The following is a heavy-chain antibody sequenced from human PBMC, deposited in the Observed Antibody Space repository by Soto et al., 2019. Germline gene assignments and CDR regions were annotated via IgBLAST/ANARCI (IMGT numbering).Heavy chain of an antibody. CDR2: SYYNGVT. Sequence: QVQLQESGPGLVKHSETLSLTCTVSGGSISSDSWSWIRQSPGKALEWIGYSYYNGVTKYNPSLKSRVTISVDTSQNQFSLRLTSVTAADTAVYYCARRSRSSSGWYFLDYWGQGTLVTVSS. J-gene: IGHJ4*02. D-gene: IGHD6-19*01. V-gene: IGHV4-59*01. CDR3: ARRSRSSSGWYFLDY. CDR1: GGSISSDS.